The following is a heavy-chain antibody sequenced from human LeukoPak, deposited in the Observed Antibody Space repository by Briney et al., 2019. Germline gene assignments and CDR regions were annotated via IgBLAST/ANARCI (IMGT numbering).Heavy chain of an antibody. Sequence: PGGSLRLSCAASGFTFSSYSMNWVRQAPGKGLEWVSYISSSSSTIYYADSVKGRFTISRDNAKNSLYLQMNSLRDEGTAVYYCARPGLGSYEEGSAFDIWGQGTMVTVSS. D-gene: IGHD1-26*01. CDR1: GFTFSSYS. CDR3: ARPGLGSYEEGSAFDI. CDR2: ISSSSSTI. J-gene: IGHJ3*02. V-gene: IGHV3-48*02.